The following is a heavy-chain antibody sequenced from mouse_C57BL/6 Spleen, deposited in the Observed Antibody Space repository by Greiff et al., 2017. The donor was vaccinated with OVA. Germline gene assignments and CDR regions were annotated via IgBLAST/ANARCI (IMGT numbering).Heavy chain of an antibody. CDR2: ISSGSSTI. D-gene: IGHD1-2*01. CDR1: GFTFSDYG. J-gene: IGHJ2*01. CDR3: ARGGTAYYFDY. V-gene: IGHV5-17*01. Sequence: EVKLVESGGGLVKPGGSLKLSCAASGFTFSDYGMHWVRQAPEKALEWVAYISSGSSTIYYADTVKGRFTISRDNDKNTLFLQMTSLRSEDTAMYYCARGGTAYYFDYGGQGTTLTVSS.